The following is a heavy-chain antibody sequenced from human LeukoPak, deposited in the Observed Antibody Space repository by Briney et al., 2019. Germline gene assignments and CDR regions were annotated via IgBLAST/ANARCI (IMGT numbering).Heavy chain of an antibody. J-gene: IGHJ4*02. Sequence: GGSLRLSCGASGFTFSNDAMYWVRQAPGKGLEWVSGISDNGRSTYYADSVKGRFTISRDKSKNMLYLQMNSLRAEDTAIYYCAKDLAGTTSFDFWGQGTLVTVSS. CDR1: GFTFSNDA. V-gene: IGHV3-23*01. CDR3: AKDLAGTTSFDF. D-gene: IGHD1-7*01. CDR2: ISDNGRST.